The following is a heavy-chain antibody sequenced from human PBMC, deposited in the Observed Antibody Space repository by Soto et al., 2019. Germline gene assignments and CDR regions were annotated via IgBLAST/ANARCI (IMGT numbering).Heavy chain of an antibody. CDR2: ISYDGSNK. CDR3: AKDGESSGGSWSAFDI. V-gene: IGHV3-30*18. J-gene: IGHJ3*02. Sequence: PGGSLRLSCAASGFTFSSYGMHWVRQAPGKGLEWVAVISYDGSNKYYADSMKGRFTISRDNSKNTLYLQMNSLRAEDTAVCYCAKDGESSGGSWSAFDIWGQGTMVTVS. D-gene: IGHD2-15*01. CDR1: GFTFSSYG.